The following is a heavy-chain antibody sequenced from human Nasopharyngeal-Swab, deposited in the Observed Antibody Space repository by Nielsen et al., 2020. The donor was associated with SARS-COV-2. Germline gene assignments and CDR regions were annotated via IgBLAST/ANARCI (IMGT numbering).Heavy chain of an antibody. D-gene: IGHD4-11*01. CDR3: TRDRLAVTTYYYYYYMDV. Sequence: WIRQPPGKGLEWVGFIRSEAYGGTTEYAASVKGRFTISRDDSKSIAYLQMNSLKTEDTAVYYCTRDRLAVTTYYYYYYMDVWGKGTTVTVSS. J-gene: IGHJ6*03. V-gene: IGHV3-49*02. CDR2: IRSEAYGGTT.